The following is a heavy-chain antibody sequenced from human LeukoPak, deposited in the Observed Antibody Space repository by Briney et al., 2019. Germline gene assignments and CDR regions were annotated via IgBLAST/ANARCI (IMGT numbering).Heavy chain of an antibody. CDR3: AKDWYNSLNYFDY. CDR2: ISATASNT. CDR1: GFTFSSYA. V-gene: IGHV3-23*01. D-gene: IGHD1-1*01. Sequence: GGSLRLSCAASGFTFSSYAMSWVRQAPGKGLEWVSAISATASNTYYADSMKGRFTISRDNSKSTLYLQMNSLRVDDTAVYYCAKDWYNSLNYFDYWGQGSLVTVSS. J-gene: IGHJ4*02.